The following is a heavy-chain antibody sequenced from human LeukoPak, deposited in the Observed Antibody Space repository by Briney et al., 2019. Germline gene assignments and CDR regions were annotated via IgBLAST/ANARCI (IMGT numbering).Heavy chain of an antibody. CDR2: INPSGGST. Sequence: ASVKVSCKASGYTFTSYGISWVRQAPGQGLEWMGIINPSGGSTSYAQKFQGRVTMTRDMSTSTVYMELSSLRSEDTAVYYCARDTPRTYYDFWSGYGYYYYYMDVWGKGTTVTVSS. CDR1: GYTFTSYG. V-gene: IGHV1-46*01. J-gene: IGHJ6*03. D-gene: IGHD3-3*01. CDR3: ARDTPRTYYDFWSGYGYYYYYMDV.